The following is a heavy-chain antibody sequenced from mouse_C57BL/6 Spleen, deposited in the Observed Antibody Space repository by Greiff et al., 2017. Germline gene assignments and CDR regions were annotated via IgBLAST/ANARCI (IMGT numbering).Heavy chain of an antibody. J-gene: IGHJ4*01. CDR2: IYPGDGDT. CDR3: ANRVYEGYYDAMDY. Sequence: VQLQQSGAELVKPGASVKISCKASGYAFSSYWMNWVKQRPGKGLEWIGQIYPGDGDTNYNGKFKGKATLTADKSSSTAYMQLSSLTSEDSAVYSVANRVYEGYYDAMDYWGQGTSVTVSS. CDR1: GYAFSSYW. V-gene: IGHV1-80*01. D-gene: IGHD2-3*01.